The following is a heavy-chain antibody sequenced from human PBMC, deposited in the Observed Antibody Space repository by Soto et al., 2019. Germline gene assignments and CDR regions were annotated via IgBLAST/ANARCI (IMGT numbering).Heavy chain of an antibody. CDR3: ARVDREWYYYYGMDV. V-gene: IGHV3-30-3*01. CDR2: ISYDGSNK. D-gene: IGHD2-8*01. J-gene: IGHJ6*02. Sequence: GGSLRLSCAASGFTFSSYAMHWVRQAPGKGLEWVAVISYDGSNKYYADSVKGRFTISRDNSKNTLYLQMNSLRAEDTAVYYCARVDREWYYYYGMDVWGQGTTVTVSS. CDR1: GFTFSSYA.